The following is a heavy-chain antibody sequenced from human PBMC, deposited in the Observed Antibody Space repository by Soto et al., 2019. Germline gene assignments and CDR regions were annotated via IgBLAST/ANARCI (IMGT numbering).Heavy chain of an antibody. CDR3: EGWRT. Sequence: EVQVLESGGDLVQPGGSLRLSCAASGFTIRNYAMSWVRQAPGKALEWVSGISGRRDRTYYADSVKGRFTISKDTSSNTMELQMNRLRLEDTAVYHCEGWRTWGQGTMVTVSS. D-gene: IGHD2-15*01. V-gene: IGHV3-23*01. CDR1: GFTIRNYA. CDR2: ISGRRDRT. J-gene: IGHJ3*01.